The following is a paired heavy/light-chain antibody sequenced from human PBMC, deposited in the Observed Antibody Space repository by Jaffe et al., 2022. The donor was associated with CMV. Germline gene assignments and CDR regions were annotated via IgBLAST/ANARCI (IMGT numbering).Light chain of an antibody. CDR2: KAS. CDR3: QQYNSYSPYT. Sequence: DIQMTQSPSTLSASVGDRVSITCRASQSISSWLAWYQQKPGKAPKLLISKASSLESGVPSRFSGSGSGTEFTLTISSLQPDDFATYYCQQYNSYSPYTFGQGTKLEIK. V-gene: IGKV1-5*03. J-gene: IGKJ2*01. CDR1: QSISSW.
Heavy chain of an antibody. CDR3: ARWGYCSGGSCYSGIGFDI. V-gene: IGHV4-34*01. J-gene: IGHJ3*02. CDR1: GGSFSGYY. D-gene: IGHD2-15*01. CDR2: INHSGST. Sequence: QVQLQQWGAGLLKPSETLSLTCAVYGGSFSGYYWSWIRQSPGKGLEWIGEINHSGSTNYNPSLKSRVTISADTSKNQVSLKLRSVTAADTAVYYCARWGYCSGGSCYSGIGFDIWGQGTKVTVSS.